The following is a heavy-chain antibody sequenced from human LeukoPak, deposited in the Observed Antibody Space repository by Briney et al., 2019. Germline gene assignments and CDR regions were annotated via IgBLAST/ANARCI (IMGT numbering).Heavy chain of an antibody. V-gene: IGHV4-4*07. J-gene: IGHJ4*02. CDR3: ARGGGTNDDFWSGYAYSFDY. CDR2: IYTRGNT. Sequence: SETLSLTCTVSGGSISNYYWSWIRQPAGKGLEWIGLIYTRGNTNYNPSLKSRVTMSVDTPKNEVSLKLTSVTAADTAVYFCARGGGTNDDFWSGYAYSFDYWGQGALVTVSS. D-gene: IGHD3-3*01. CDR1: GGSISNYY.